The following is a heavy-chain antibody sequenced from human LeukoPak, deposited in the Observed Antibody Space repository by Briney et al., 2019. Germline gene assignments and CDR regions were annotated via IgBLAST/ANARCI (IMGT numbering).Heavy chain of an antibody. CDR2: IRYDGSNK. D-gene: IGHD3-9*01. V-gene: IGHV3-30*02. CDR1: GFTFSSYG. Sequence: PGGSLRLSCAASGFTFSSYGMHWVRQAPGKGLEWVAFIRYDGSNKYFADSVKGRFTISRDNSKNTLYLQMNSLRAEDTAVYYCARGVRYYDILTGYLLWGQGTLVTVSS. J-gene: IGHJ4*02. CDR3: ARGVRYYDILTGYLL.